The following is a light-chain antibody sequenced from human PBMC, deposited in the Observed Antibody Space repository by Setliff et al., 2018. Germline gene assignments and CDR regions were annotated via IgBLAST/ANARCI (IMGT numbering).Light chain of an antibody. J-gene: IGLJ1*01. CDR2: DVS. CDR1: SSDVGGYNY. V-gene: IGLV2-23*02. CDR3: CSYAGSSPYV. Sequence: LTQPASVSGSPGQSITISCTGTSSDVGGYNYVPWYQQHPGKAPKLMIYDVSKRPSGVSNRFSGSKSGNTASLTISGLQAEDEADYYCCSYAGSSPYVFGTGTKVTVL.